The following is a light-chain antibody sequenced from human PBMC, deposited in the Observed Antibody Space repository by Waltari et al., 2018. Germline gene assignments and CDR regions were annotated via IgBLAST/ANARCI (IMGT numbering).Light chain of an antibody. CDR3: QQVNSYLPLT. V-gene: IGKV1-9*01. CDR2: AAS. CDR1: QGISSY. Sequence: IQLTQSPSSLSASVGDRITITCRASQGISSYLAWYQQKPGKAPKLLIYAASTLQSGVPSRFSGSGSGTDFTLTISRLQPEDFATYYCQQVNSYLPLTFGGGTKVEIK. J-gene: IGKJ4*01.